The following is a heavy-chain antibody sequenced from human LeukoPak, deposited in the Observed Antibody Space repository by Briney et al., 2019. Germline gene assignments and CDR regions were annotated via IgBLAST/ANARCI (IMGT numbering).Heavy chain of an antibody. CDR1: GFTFSIYW. Sequence: GGSLRLFCGASGFTFSIYWMHWGRHALGKGLVGGSHINSDGGYTNYADAVKVRFTISRDSAKNMLYLQMNSLRAEDTAVYYCARGPQGYDSGGYYAEQDDAFAIWGQGTMVTVSS. J-gene: IGHJ3*02. CDR2: INSDGGYT. D-gene: IGHD3-22*01. V-gene: IGHV3-74*01. CDR3: ARGPQGYDSGGYYAEQDDAFAI.